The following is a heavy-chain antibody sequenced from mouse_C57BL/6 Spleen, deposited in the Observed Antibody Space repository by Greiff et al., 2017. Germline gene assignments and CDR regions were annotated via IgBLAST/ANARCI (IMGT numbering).Heavy chain of an antibody. CDR2: IWGDGST. CDR3: AKGEVRSWFAY. CDR1: GFSLTSYG. Sequence: VQGVESGPGLVAPSQRLSITCTVSGFSLTSYGVSWVRQPPGKGLEWLGVIWGDGSTNYHSALISRLSISKDNSKSQVFLKLNSLQTDDTATYYWAKGEVRSWFAYWGQGTLVTVSA. J-gene: IGHJ3*01. V-gene: IGHV2-3*01.